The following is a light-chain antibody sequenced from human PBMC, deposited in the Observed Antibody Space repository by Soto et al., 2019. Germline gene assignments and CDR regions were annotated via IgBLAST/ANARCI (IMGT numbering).Light chain of an antibody. CDR3: QQYGSSSLT. CDR1: QSVSSNY. J-gene: IGKJ4*01. V-gene: IGKV3-20*01. CDR2: GSS. Sequence: EIVLTQSPGTLSLSPGKRATLSCRASQSVSSNYLAWYQQRPGQAPRLLIYGSSSRATGIPDRFSGSGSGTDFVLTISRLEPEDFAVYFCQQYGSSSLTFGGGTKV.